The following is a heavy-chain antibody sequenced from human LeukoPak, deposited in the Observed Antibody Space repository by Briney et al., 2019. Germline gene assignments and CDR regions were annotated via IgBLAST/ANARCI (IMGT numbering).Heavy chain of an antibody. V-gene: IGHV4-61*01. CDR1: GGSVSSGSYY. Sequence: SETLSLTCTVSGGSVSSGSYYWTWIRQPPGKGLEWIGYISYSGGTNFNSSLKSRVTISVDTSKNQFSLNLSSVTAADTAVYYCARRGTGGRSFDIWGQGTMVTVSS. CDR2: ISYSGGT. CDR3: ARRGTGGRSFDI. J-gene: IGHJ3*02. D-gene: IGHD2-8*02.